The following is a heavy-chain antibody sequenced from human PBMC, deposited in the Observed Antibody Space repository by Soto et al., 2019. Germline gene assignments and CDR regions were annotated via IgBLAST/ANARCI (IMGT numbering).Heavy chain of an antibody. Sequence: QVQLVQSGAEVKKPGASVKVSCKASGYTFTSYGISWVRQAPGQGLEWMGWISAYNGNTNYAQKLQGRVTMTTDTSTSTVYMELRSLRSDDTAVYYCARDLSSGWYGDAFDIWGQGTMVTVSS. J-gene: IGHJ3*02. V-gene: IGHV1-18*01. CDR1: GYTFTSYG. CDR3: ARDLSSGWYGDAFDI. D-gene: IGHD6-19*01. CDR2: ISAYNGNT.